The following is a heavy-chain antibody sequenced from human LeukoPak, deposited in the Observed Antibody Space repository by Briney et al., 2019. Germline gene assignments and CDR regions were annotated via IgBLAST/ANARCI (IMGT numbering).Heavy chain of an antibody. J-gene: IGHJ5*02. CDR3: ARGFGDWGLSWFDP. CDR2: IYDSGSA. V-gene: IGHV4-61*01. Sequence: PSGTLSLTCTVSGGSVSSGSYYWSWIREPAGKGLELIGYIYDSGSAKYNPSLKSRVTISVDTSKNQFSLKLTSVTAADTAVYYCARGFGDWGLSWFDPWGQGTLVTVSS. D-gene: IGHD3-10*01. CDR1: GGSVSSGSYY.